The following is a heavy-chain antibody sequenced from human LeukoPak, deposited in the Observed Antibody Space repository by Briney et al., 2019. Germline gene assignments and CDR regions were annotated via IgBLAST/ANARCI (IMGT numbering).Heavy chain of an antibody. CDR1: GYTFTSYG. V-gene: IGHV1-18*01. CDR2: ISAYNGNT. J-gene: IGHJ4*02. D-gene: IGHD3-22*01. Sequence: GASVKVSCKASGYTFTSYGISWVRQAPGQGLEWMGWISAYNGNTNYAQKLQGRVTMTTDTSTSTVYMELSSLRSEDTAVYYCARWANPDSSGHKVTDYWGQGTLVTVSS. CDR3: ARWANPDSSGHKVTDY.